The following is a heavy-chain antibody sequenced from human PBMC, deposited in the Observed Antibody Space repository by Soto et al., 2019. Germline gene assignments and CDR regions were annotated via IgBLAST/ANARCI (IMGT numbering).Heavy chain of an antibody. CDR1: GGSISSGGYS. D-gene: IGHD5-12*01. CDR3: ARAQRRYSGYEFDY. V-gene: IGHV4-30-2*01. Sequence: SETLSLTCAVSGGSISSGGYSWSWIRQPPGKGLEWIGYIYHSGSTYYNPSLKSRVTISVDRSKNQFSLKLSSVTAADTAVYYCARAQRRYSGYEFDYWGQGTLVTVSS. J-gene: IGHJ4*02. CDR2: IYHSGST.